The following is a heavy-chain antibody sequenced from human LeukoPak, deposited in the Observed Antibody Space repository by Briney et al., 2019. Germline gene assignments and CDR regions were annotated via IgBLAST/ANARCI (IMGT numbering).Heavy chain of an antibody. CDR2: ISAYNGNT. J-gene: IGHJ4*02. D-gene: IGHD6-19*01. Sequence: ASVKVSCKASGYTFTRYGISWVRQAPGQGLEWMGWISAYNGNTNYAQKLQGRVTMTTDTSTSTAYMELRSLRSDDTAVYYCARLWSPWYSSGWYFSGPYDYWGQGTLVTVSS. CDR1: GYTFTRYG. CDR3: ARLWSPWYSSGWYFSGPYDY. V-gene: IGHV1-18*01.